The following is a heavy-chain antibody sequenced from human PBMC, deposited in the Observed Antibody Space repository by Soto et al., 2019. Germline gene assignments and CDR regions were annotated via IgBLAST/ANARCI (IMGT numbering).Heavy chain of an antibody. J-gene: IGHJ4*02. CDR2: IKSKTDGGTT. CDR1: GFTFSNAW. Sequence: GGSLRLSCAASGFTFSNAWMSWVRQAPGKGLEWVGRIKSKTDGGTTDYAAPVKGRFTISRDDSKNTLYLQMNSLKTEDTAVYYCTTGPPGEARLSYYDFWSGYQEDYWGQGTLVTVSS. V-gene: IGHV3-15*01. D-gene: IGHD3-3*01. CDR3: TTGPPGEARLSYYDFWSGYQEDY.